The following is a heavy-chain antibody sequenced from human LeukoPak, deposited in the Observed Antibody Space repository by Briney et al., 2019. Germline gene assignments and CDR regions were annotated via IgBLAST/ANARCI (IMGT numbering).Heavy chain of an antibody. D-gene: IGHD6-19*01. Sequence: ASETLSLTCTVSGYSISGGYYWGWIRQPPGKGLEWIGTIFQSVSTYYNPSLKSRVTTSVDTSKNQFSLKLSPVTAADTAVYYCARNNSNGFDFWSQGTLVTVSS. J-gene: IGHJ4*02. CDR1: GYSISGGYY. CDR3: ARNNSNGFDF. V-gene: IGHV4-38-2*02. CDR2: IFQSVST.